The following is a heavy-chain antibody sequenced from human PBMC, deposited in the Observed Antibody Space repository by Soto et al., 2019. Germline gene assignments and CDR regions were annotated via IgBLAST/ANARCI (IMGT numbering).Heavy chain of an antibody. CDR2: VSYDGSNK. D-gene: IGHD3-22*01. V-gene: IGHV3-30*18. J-gene: IGHJ4*02. Sequence: PGGSLRLSCAASGFTFSIYGVHWVRQAPGKGLEWVASVSYDGSNKHYADSVKGRFTISRDNSRNTLDLQMNSLRAEDTAVYYCAKDTYYYDRSGYYTYDHWGQGTQVTVSS. CDR3: AKDTYYYDRSGYYTYDH. CDR1: GFTFSIYG.